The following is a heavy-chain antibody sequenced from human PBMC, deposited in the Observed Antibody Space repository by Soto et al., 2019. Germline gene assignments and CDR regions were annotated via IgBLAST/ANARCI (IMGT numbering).Heavy chain of an antibody. V-gene: IGHV6-1*01. CDR2: AYYRSQWYY. D-gene: IGHD2-21*02. CDR1: GDSVSSNSAA. CDR3: TKQKGDSRTYNGMEV. J-gene: IGHJ6*02. Sequence: SQTLSLTCAISGDSVSSNSAAWNWIRQSPSRGLEWLGRAYYRSQWYYDSAVSVRSRITVIPDTSKNQFSLQLNSVTPEDTAVYYCTKQKGDSRTYNGMEVWGQGTTVNVSS.